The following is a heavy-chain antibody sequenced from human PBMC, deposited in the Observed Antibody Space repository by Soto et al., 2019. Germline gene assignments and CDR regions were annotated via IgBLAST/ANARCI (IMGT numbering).Heavy chain of an antibody. Sequence: GPSEKVSCKASVYTFTSYGNSWVPQPPGQGLERMGWISAYNGNTNYAQKLQGRGTMTTDPSTSSGYMELGGLRSDAAAVYYCARDKSDYYGSGSYYNVIVWKACGMEVWGEGPTGTVAS. V-gene: IGHV1-18*01. CDR2: ISAYNGNT. CDR1: VYTFTSYG. CDR3: ARDKSDYYGSGSYYNVIVWKACGMEV. D-gene: IGHD3-10*01. J-gene: IGHJ6*01.